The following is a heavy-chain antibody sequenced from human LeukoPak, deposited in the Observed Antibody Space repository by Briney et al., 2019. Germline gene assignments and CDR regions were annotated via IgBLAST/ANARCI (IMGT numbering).Heavy chain of an antibody. D-gene: IGHD3-10*01. Sequence: PSETLSLTCTVSGGSISSSHYYWGWIRQTPGKGLEWIGTIYYSGTTYYNPSLESRATISEDKSKNQFSLTLRSVTAADTAVYYCARQISDYYYYYIDVWGKGTTVTVSS. CDR1: GGSISSSHYY. CDR3: ARQISDYYYYYIDV. CDR2: IYYSGTT. J-gene: IGHJ6*03. V-gene: IGHV4-39*01.